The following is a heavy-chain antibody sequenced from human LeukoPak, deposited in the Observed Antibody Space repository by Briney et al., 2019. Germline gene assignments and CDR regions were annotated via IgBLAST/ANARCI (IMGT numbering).Heavy chain of an antibody. J-gene: IGHJ4*02. CDR3: AKCDQIVVVPAAIDY. D-gene: IGHD2-2*02. V-gene: IGHV3-23*01. CDR1: GFTFSTYA. Sequence: GGSLRLSCAASGFTFSTYAMTWLRQAPGKGLEWVSAISGSGGSTYYADSVKGRFTISRDNSKNTLYLQMNSLRAEDTAVYYCAKCDQIVVVPAAIDYWGQGTLVTVSS. CDR2: ISGSGGST.